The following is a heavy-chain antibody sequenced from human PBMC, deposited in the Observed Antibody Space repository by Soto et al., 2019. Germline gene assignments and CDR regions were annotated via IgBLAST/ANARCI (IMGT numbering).Heavy chain of an antibody. CDR1: GYTFTSYG. V-gene: IGHV1-18*01. D-gene: IGHD3-22*01. CDR3: ARAGWYYYDSSGYYPYYYGMDV. Sequence: GASVKVSCTASGYTFTSYGISWVRQAPGQGLEWMGWISAYNGNTNYAQKLQGRVTMTTDTSTSTAYMELRSLRSDDTAVYYCARAGWYYYDSSGYYPYYYGMDVWGQGTTVTVSS. CDR2: ISAYNGNT. J-gene: IGHJ6*02.